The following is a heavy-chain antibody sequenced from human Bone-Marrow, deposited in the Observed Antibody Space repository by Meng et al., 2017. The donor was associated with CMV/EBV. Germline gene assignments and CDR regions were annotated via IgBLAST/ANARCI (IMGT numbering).Heavy chain of an antibody. CDR3: AGDIVVVPAAAGAFDI. J-gene: IGHJ3*02. CDR1: GGSFSGYY. Sequence: GSLRLSCAVYGGSFSGYYWSWIRQPPGKGLEWIGEINHSGSTNYNPSLKSRVTISVDTSKNQFSLKLSSVTAADTAVYYCAGDIVVVPAAAGAFDIWGQGTMVTVSS. V-gene: IGHV4-34*01. D-gene: IGHD2-2*01. CDR2: INHSGST.